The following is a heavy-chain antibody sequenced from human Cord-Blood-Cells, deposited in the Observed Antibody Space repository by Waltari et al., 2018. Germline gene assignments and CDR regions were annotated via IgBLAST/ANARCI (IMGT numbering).Heavy chain of an antibody. CDR3: AAGYCSSTSCYA. CDR1: GFTFSSYG. Sequence: QVQLVESGGGVVQPGRSLRLSCAASGFTFSSYGMHWVRQAPGKGLGWVAVISYDGSNKYYADSVKGRFTISRDNSKTTLYLQMNSLRAEDTAVYYCAAGYCSSTSCYAWGQGTLVTVSS. D-gene: IGHD2-2*01. CDR2: ISYDGSNK. V-gene: IGHV3-30*03. J-gene: IGHJ4*02.